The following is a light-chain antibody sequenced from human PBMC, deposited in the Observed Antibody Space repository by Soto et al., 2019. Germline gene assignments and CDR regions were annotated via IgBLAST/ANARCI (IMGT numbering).Light chain of an antibody. CDR2: VAS. CDR3: QQRSDWPST. V-gene: IGKV3-11*01. Sequence: EIVLTQSPATLSLSPGDRATLSCRASQSVGSYLGWYQQRPGQAPRLLIYVASNRATGIPARFIGSGSGTDFTLTISSLEPEDYAVYYCQQRSDWPSTFGGGTKVEIK. J-gene: IGKJ4*01. CDR1: QSVGSY.